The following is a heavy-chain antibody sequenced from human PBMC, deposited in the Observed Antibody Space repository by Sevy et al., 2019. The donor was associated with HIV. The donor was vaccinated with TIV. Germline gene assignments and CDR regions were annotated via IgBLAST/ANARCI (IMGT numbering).Heavy chain of an antibody. Sequence: GGSVRLSCSGSGFSFSNSAMNWVRQTPGKGLKYVSAISSDGFSTYYTDSVRGRFTISRDNSKNTLYLQMSSLRVEDTAVYYCVKDPDYNFWRGDYGMDVWGQGTTVTVSS. J-gene: IGHJ6*02. CDR2: ISSDGFST. CDR1: GFSFSNSA. CDR3: VKDPDYNFWRGDYGMDV. D-gene: IGHD3-3*01. V-gene: IGHV3-64D*06.